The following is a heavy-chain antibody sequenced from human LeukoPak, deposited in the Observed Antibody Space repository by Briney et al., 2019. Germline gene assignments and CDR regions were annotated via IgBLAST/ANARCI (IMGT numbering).Heavy chain of an antibody. Sequence: PSETLSLTCTVSGGSISSYYWSWIRQPPGKGLEWIGYIYYSGSTNYNPSLKSRVTISVDTSKNQFSLKLSSVTAADTAVYYCARGQYSSSSYYYYYGMDVWGQGTTVTVSS. CDR2: IYYSGST. CDR1: GGSISSYY. V-gene: IGHV4-59*01. CDR3: ARGQYSSSSYYYYYGMDV. J-gene: IGHJ6*02. D-gene: IGHD6-6*01.